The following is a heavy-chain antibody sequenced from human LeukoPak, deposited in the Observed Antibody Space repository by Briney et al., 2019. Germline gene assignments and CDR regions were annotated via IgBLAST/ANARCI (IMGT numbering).Heavy chain of an antibody. Sequence: ASVKVSCKVSGYTLTKLSMHWVRQAPRKGLEWMGGFDPEDGETIYAQKFQGRVTMTEDTSTDTAYMELSSLRSEDTAVYYCATAGDSSGYYYYWGQGTLVTVSS. CDR3: ATAGDSSGYYYY. CDR1: GYTLTKLS. D-gene: IGHD3-22*01. V-gene: IGHV1-24*01. CDR2: FDPEDGET. J-gene: IGHJ4*02.